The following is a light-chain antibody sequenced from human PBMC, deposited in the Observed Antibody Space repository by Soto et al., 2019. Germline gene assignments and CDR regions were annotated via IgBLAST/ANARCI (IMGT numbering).Light chain of an antibody. Sequence: GDRVTITCRASQGIRSDLGWYQQKPGKAPKRLIYAASSLQSGVPSRFSGSGAGIECTLTISSLQPEDFATDYCLQHYTYPLTFGGGTKVDIK. J-gene: IGKJ4*01. CDR1: QGIRSD. CDR2: AAS. V-gene: IGKV1-17*01. CDR3: LQHYTYPLT.